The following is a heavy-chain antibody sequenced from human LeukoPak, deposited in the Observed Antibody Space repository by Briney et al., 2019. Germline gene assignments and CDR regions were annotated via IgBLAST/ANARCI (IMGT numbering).Heavy chain of an antibody. D-gene: IGHD3-10*01. CDR1: GGTFSSYA. CDR2: IIPIFGTA. CDR3: ARSGLAPGGGVPNYYYYYYMDV. Sequence: SVKVSCKASGGTFSSYAISWVRQAPGQGLEWMGGIIPIFGTANYAQKFQGRVTITTDESTSTAYMELSSLRSEDTAVYYCARSGLAPGGGVPNYYYYYYMDVWGKGTTVTVSS. V-gene: IGHV1-69*05. J-gene: IGHJ6*03.